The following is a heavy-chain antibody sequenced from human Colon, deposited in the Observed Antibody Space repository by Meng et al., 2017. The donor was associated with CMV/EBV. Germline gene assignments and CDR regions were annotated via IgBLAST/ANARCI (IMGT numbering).Heavy chain of an antibody. CDR2: ISSSSSYI. J-gene: IGHJ4*02. Sequence: GGSLRLSCAASGFTFSSYSMNWVRQAPGKGLEWVSSISSSSSYIYYEDSVKGRFTISRDNAKNSLYLQMNSLRAEDTAVYYCARGGYSSGWYYEHWGQGTLVTVSS. CDR1: GFTFSSYS. CDR3: ARGGYSSGWYYEH. D-gene: IGHD6-19*01. V-gene: IGHV3-21*01.